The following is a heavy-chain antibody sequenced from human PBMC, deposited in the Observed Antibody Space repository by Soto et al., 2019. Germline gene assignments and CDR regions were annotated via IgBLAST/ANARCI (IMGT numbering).Heavy chain of an antibody. Sequence: EVQLVESGGGLFKPGGSLRLSCEASGFSFSNTWRHWVRQAPGKGLMWVARIIDDGSGASYADSVKGRFTISRDNAKNTLYLQMNSLRDEDTAVYYCAGITQGDLIYWGQGTLVTVSS. J-gene: IGHJ4*02. CDR3: AGITQGDLIY. V-gene: IGHV3-74*01. CDR1: GFSFSNTW. D-gene: IGHD1-26*01. CDR2: IIDDGSGA.